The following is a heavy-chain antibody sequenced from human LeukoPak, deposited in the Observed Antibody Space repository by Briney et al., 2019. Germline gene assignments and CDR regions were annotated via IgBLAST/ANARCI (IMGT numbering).Heavy chain of an antibody. D-gene: IGHD3-22*01. Sequence: PGGSLRLSCSASGFTFSTYSMNWVRQAPGKGLEWVSSTSSSSRYIYYADSVKGRFTISRDNAKNSLYLQMNSLRAEDTAVYYCARAPAHYYDSSDHYYVGESYFDYWGQGTLVTVSS. V-gene: IGHV3-21*01. CDR2: TSSSSRYI. J-gene: IGHJ4*02. CDR1: GFTFSTYS. CDR3: ARAPAHYYDSSDHYYVGESYFDY.